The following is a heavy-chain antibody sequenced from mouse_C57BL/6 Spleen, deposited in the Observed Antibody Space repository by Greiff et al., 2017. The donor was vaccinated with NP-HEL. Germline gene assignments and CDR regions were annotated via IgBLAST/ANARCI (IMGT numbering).Heavy chain of an antibody. D-gene: IGHD2-4*01. CDR3: ARGRLRRGYYYAMDY. CDR2: ISSGGSYT. CDR1: GFTFSSYG. Sequence: EVKLQESGGDLVKPGGSLKLSCAASGFTFSSYGMSWVRQTPDKRLEWVATISSGGSYTYYPDSVKGRFTISRDNAKNTLYLQMSSLKSEDTAMYYCARGRLRRGYYYAMDYWGQGTSVTVSS. J-gene: IGHJ4*01. V-gene: IGHV5-6*02.